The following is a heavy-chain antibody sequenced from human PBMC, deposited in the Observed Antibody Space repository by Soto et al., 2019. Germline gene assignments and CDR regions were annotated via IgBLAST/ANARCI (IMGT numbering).Heavy chain of an antibody. CDR2: IYYSGST. V-gene: IGHV4-39*01. D-gene: IGHD2-15*01. Sequence: QLQLQESGPGLVKPSETLSLICTVSGGSISSSTYYWGWIRQPPGKGLEWIGNIYYSGSTYYNPSLKRRVTISIDTSKNQFYLKLSSVTAADTAMYFCARHARGSCYSWGQGTLVTVSS. CDR1: GGSISSSTYY. J-gene: IGHJ4*02. CDR3: ARHARGSCYS.